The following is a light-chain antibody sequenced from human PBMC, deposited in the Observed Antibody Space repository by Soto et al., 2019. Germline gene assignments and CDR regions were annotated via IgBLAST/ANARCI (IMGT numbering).Light chain of an antibody. CDR3: CSYAGSSTFV. CDR1: SSDLGSYNL. J-gene: IGLJ1*01. V-gene: IGLV2-23*01. CDR2: EGS. Sequence: QSVLTQPASVSGSPGQSITLSCTGTSSDLGSYNLVSWYQQHPGKAPNLMIYEGSKRPSGVSYRFSGYKSGNTASLTISGLQTEDEADYYCCSYAGSSTFVFGTGTKLTVL.